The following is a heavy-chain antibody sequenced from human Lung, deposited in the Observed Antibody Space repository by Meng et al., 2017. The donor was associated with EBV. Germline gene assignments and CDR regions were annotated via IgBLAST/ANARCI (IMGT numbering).Heavy chain of an antibody. CDR2: ISCYNGDT. Sequence: QVQLVQSGDEVKKPGASVKVSCKASGYTFTSYGLSWVRQAPGQGLEWMGWISCYNGDTNYAQKLQGRVTMTTDTSTNTAYMDLRGLRSDDTAVYYRARDPSNTSGRYAYFDYWGQGTLVTVSS. CDR3: ARDPSNTSGRYAYFDY. D-gene: IGHD6-19*01. V-gene: IGHV1-18*01. CDR1: GYTFTSYG. J-gene: IGHJ4*02.